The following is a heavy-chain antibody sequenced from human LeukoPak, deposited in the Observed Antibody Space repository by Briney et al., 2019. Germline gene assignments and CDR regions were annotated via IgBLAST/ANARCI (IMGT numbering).Heavy chain of an antibody. CDR2: ITSNGNSV. Sequence: GGSLRLSCAASEFSVGSNYMTWVRQAPGKGLEWVSYITSNGNSVYYAASVKGRFTISRDNAKNSLYLQVNSLTAEDTAVYYCARAGVGTSGYYYQGFDYWGQGTLVTVSS. D-gene: IGHD3-3*01. CDR1: EFSVGSNY. V-gene: IGHV3-11*04. CDR3: ARAGVGTSGYYYQGFDY. J-gene: IGHJ4*02.